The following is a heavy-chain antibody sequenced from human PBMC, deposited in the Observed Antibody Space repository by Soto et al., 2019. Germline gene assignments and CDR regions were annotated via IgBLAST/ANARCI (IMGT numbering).Heavy chain of an antibody. Sequence: EVQLVESGGGLVQPGGSLRLSCAASGFTFSTCWMHWVRQVPGKGLVWVSRINTDESSTTYAGSVTGRFTISRDNAKNTLYLQMNSLRAEDTAVYYCARTYSGNYAFDIWGQGTMVTVSS. D-gene: IGHD2-21*01. J-gene: IGHJ3*02. CDR3: ARTYSGNYAFDI. V-gene: IGHV3-74*01. CDR2: INTDESST. CDR1: GFTFSTCW.